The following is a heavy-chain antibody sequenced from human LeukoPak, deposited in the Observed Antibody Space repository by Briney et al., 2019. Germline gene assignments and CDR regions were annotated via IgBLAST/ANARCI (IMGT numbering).Heavy chain of an antibody. Sequence: SETLSLTCTVSGDSVSNPYSYWSWIRQPPGKGLEWIGNVYYIGTTSYNSSLKSRVTISVDTSKNQFSLKLSSVTAADTAVYYCARRRYDFWSGQGGNWFDPWGQGTLVTVSS. V-gene: IGHV4-61*01. J-gene: IGHJ5*02. D-gene: IGHD3-3*01. CDR1: GDSVSNPYSY. CDR3: ARRRYDFWSGQGGNWFDP. CDR2: VYYIGTT.